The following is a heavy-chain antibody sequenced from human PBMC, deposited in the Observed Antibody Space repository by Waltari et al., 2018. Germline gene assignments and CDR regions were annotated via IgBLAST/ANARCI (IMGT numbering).Heavy chain of an antibody. D-gene: IGHD1-26*01. V-gene: IGHV3-23*03. J-gene: IGHJ4*02. Sequence: EVHLLVSGGGLVQLGGSLSPPWAACGPSFITFDSYGVHQARGKGLEWGSSVHSAATKAYDADSVKGRFTISKDNSKTTASLELSSMRAEDTATYYGAMRGGTGTVAVGGIHYDHWGQGTLVTVSS. CDR1: GPSFITFD. CDR3: AMRGGTGTVAVGGIHYDH. CDR2: VHSAATKA.